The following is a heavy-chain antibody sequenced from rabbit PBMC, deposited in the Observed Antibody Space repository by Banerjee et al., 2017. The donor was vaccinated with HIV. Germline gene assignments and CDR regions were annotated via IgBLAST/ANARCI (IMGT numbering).Heavy chain of an antibody. Sequence: QSLEESGGDLVKPGASLTLTCTASGFSFSNSYYMCWVRQDPGKGLEWIACIYAGSSGSTHYANWEQGRFTVSKASSTAVTLQMPSLTAADTVTHFCARDTSSSFSSYGMDLWGQGTLVTVS. D-gene: IGHD1-1*01. CDR2: IYAGSSGST. V-gene: IGHV1S40*01. J-gene: IGHJ6*01. CDR1: GFSFSNSYY. CDR3: ARDTSSSFSSYGMDL.